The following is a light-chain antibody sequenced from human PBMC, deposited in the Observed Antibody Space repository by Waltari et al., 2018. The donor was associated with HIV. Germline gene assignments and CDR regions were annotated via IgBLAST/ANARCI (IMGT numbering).Light chain of an antibody. CDR3: QVWDRNKHHLV. V-gene: IGLV3-21*03. Sequence: SYVLTQPPSGSGAPGKKVSLTCGGHRIETKLLHWYQQRPGQAPVLVVYDDTDRPSGIPERFSGSSSGKTVTLTISRVEADDEADYYCQVWDRNKHHLVFGGGTKLTVL. CDR2: DDT. CDR1: RIETKL. J-gene: IGLJ3*02.